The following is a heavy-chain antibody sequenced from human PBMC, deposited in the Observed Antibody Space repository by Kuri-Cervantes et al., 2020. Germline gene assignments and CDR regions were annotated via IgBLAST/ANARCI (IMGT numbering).Heavy chain of an antibody. CDR1: GFTFDDYA. CDR3: ARDPYCGADCYSLSSTAPPFDY. D-gene: IGHD2-21*02. J-gene: IGHJ4*02. Sequence: GGSLRLSCAASGFTFDDYAMHWVRQAPGKGLEWVSAISGSGGSTYYADSVKGRFTISRDNSKNTPYLQMDSLTTEDTAIYYCARDPYCGADCYSLSSTAPPFDYWGQGTLVTVSS. V-gene: IGHV3-23*01. CDR2: ISGSGGST.